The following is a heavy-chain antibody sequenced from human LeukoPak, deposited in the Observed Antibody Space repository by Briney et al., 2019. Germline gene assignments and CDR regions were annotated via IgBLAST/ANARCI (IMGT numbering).Heavy chain of an antibody. CDR1: GFTFSDAW. J-gene: IGHJ4*02. V-gene: IGHV3-15*01. CDR2: IKTKVHGGTT. Sequence: GGSLRLSCAASGFTFSDAWMSWVRQTPGKGLEWVARIKTKVHGGTTDYAAPVNGRFTISRDDSENKLFLQMNSLKAEDTGVYFCSGHMNNADFWGQGTLVTVSS. CDR3: SGHMNNADF. D-gene: IGHD2-21*01.